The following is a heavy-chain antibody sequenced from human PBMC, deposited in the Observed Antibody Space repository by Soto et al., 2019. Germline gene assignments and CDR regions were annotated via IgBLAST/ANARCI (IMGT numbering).Heavy chain of an antibody. CDR3: ARLILPSSSLDYFDY. V-gene: IGHV4-59*08. CDR2: IYYSGST. CDR1: GGSISSYY. Sequence: SETLSLTCTVSGGSISSYYWSWIRQPPGKGLEWIGYIYYSGSTNYNPSLKSRVTISVDTSKNQFSLKLSSVTAADTAVYYCARLILPSSSLDYFDYWGQGTLVTVSS. J-gene: IGHJ4*02. D-gene: IGHD6-13*01.